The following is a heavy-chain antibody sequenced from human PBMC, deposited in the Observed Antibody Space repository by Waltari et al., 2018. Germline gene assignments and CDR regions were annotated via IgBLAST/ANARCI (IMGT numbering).Heavy chain of an antibody. CDR2: IYYSGST. D-gene: IGHD1-1*01. Sequence: QVQLQESGPGLVKPSETLSLTCTVSGGSISSHYWSWIRQPPGKGLEWIGSIYYSGSTYYNPSLKSRVTISVDTSKNQFSLKLSSVTAADTAVYYCARDTGTNYYFDYWGQGTLVTVSS. J-gene: IGHJ4*02. CDR1: GGSISSHY. CDR3: ARDTGTNYYFDY. V-gene: IGHV4-59*11.